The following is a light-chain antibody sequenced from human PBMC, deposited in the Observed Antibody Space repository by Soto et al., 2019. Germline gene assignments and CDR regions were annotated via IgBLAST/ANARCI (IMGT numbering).Light chain of an antibody. CDR2: AAS. J-gene: IGKJ3*01. CDR3: QHYDNLPPT. Sequence: DIQMTQSPSSLSAFVGDRVTITCQASQDISNSLNWYQQKPGRAPNLLIYAASDLETGVPSRFSGSGHGTDFNFTISSLQPEDIATYYCQHYDNLPPTFGRETKVDIK. CDR1: QDISNS. V-gene: IGKV1-33*01.